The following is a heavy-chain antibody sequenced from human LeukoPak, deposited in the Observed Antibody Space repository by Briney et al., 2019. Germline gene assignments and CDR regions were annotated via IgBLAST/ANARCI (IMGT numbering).Heavy chain of an antibody. CDR3: AREGYCSGGSCYPGYNWFDP. V-gene: IGHV1-69*05. CDR2: IIPIFGTA. J-gene: IGHJ5*02. CDR1: GGTFSSYA. D-gene: IGHD2-15*01. Sequence: GASVKVSCKGSGGTFSSYAISWVRQAPGQGGEWMGGIIPIFGTANYAQKFQGRVKITTDESTSTAYMDLSSLRSEDTAVYYCAREGYCSGGSCYPGYNWFDPWGQGTLVTVSS.